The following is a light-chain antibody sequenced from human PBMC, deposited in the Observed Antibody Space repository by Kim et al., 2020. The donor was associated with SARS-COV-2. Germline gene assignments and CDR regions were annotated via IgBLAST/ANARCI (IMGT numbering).Light chain of an antibody. V-gene: IGLV4-69*01. CDR2: VEKDGSH. Sequence: QLVLTQSPSASASLGASVKLTCTLNSEHSKNAIAWHQQRPEKDPRYLMKVEKDGSHTKGDEVPDRFSGSSSGAERYLTISGLQFEDEAAYYCQTWGTGFVVFGGGTQLTVL. CDR1: SEHSKNA. J-gene: IGLJ3*02. CDR3: QTWGTGFVV.